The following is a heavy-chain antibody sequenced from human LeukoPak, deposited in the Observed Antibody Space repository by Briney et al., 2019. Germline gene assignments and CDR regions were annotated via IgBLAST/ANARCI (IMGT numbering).Heavy chain of an antibody. D-gene: IGHD3-10*01. CDR2: IIPIFGTA. CDR1: GGTFSSYA. CDR3: ARGPPLVRGEHGVGYYYYGMDV. Sequence: SVTVSCTASGGTFSSYAISWVRQAPGQGLEWMGGIIPIFGTANYAQKFQGRVTITADESTSTAYMELSSLRSEDTAVYYCARGPPLVRGEHGVGYYYYGMDVWGQGTTVTVSS. V-gene: IGHV1-69*13. J-gene: IGHJ6*02.